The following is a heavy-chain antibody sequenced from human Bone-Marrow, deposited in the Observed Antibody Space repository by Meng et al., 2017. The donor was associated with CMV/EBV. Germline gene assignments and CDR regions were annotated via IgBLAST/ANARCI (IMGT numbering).Heavy chain of an antibody. Sequence: GSLRLSCAASGFTFSSYEMNWVRQAPGKGLEWVSYISSSGSTIYYADSVKGRFTISRDNAKNSLHLQMNSLTVEDTAVYYCARLRIASDSYQNDYWGQGVLVTVSS. CDR3: ARLRIASDSYQNDY. V-gene: IGHV3-48*03. D-gene: IGHD2-21*01. CDR2: ISSSGSTI. CDR1: GFTFSSYE. J-gene: IGHJ4*02.